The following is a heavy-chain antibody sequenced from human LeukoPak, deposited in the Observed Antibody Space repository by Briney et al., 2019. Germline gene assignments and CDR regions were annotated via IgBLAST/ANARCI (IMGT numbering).Heavy chain of an antibody. V-gene: IGHV3-21*01. CDR2: ISSSSSYI. D-gene: IGHD3-22*01. J-gene: IGHJ4*02. Sequence: KPGGSLRLSCAASGFTFSSYVMHWVRQAPGKGLEWVSSISSSSSYIYYADSVKGRFTISRDNAKNSLYLQMNSLRAEDTAVYYCASGYYDSSGLIDYWGQGTLVTVSS. CDR3: ASGYYDSSGLIDY. CDR1: GFTFSSYV.